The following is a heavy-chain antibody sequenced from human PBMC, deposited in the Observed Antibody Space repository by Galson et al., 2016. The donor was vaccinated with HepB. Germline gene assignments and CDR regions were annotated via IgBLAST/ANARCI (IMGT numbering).Heavy chain of an antibody. V-gene: IGHV4-31*03. J-gene: IGHJ4*02. CDR1: GGSIRSGSYY. CDR2: ISYSGGT. CDR3: ASGMVRGVKRFDY. D-gene: IGHD3-10*01. Sequence: TLSLTCTVSGGSIRSGSYYWSWIRQHPGKGLEWIGYISYSGGTYYNPSPKSRVTISVDTSKNQFSLNLSSVTAADTAVYYCASGMVRGVKRFDYWGQGTLVTVS.